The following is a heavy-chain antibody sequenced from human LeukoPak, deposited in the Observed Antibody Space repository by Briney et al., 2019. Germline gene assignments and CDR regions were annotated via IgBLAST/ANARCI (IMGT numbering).Heavy chain of an antibody. J-gene: IGHJ4*02. Sequence: ASVKVSCKASGYTFTSYGISWVRQAPGQGLEWMGWISAYNGNTTYAQKLQGRVTMTTDTSTSTAYMELRSLRSDDPAVYYCARDGYSSGWYEVDYWGQGTLVTVSS. CDR2: ISAYNGNT. V-gene: IGHV1-18*01. CDR1: GYTFTSYG. D-gene: IGHD6-13*01. CDR3: ARDGYSSGWYEVDY.